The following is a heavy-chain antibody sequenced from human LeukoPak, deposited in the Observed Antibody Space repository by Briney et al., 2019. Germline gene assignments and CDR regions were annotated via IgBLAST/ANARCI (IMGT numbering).Heavy chain of an antibody. CDR2: IIPIFGAA. CDR1: GGTFSSYA. V-gene: IGHV1-69*13. CDR3: ARHVSTTGTTGYYYFDY. D-gene: IGHD1-1*01. J-gene: IGHJ4*02. Sequence: SVKVSCKASGGTFSSYAISWVRQAPGQGLEWMGGIIPIFGAANYAQKFQGRVTITADESTSTAYMELSSLRSEDTAVYYCARHVSTTGTTGYYYFDYWGQGTLVTVSS.